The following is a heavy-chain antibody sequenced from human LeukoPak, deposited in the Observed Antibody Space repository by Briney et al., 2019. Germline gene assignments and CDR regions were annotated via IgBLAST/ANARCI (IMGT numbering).Heavy chain of an antibody. CDR3: AKDQGASSYSFDY. CDR2: IKTDGSIT. Sequence: GGSLRLSCAASGFSFSVYWRHWVRQAPGKGPVWVSRIKTDGSITDYADFVKGRFTISRDNAKNTLYLQMDTLTAEDTAVYYCAKDQGASSYSFDYWGRGTLVTVSS. J-gene: IGHJ4*02. D-gene: IGHD1-26*01. CDR1: GFSFSVYW. V-gene: IGHV3-74*01.